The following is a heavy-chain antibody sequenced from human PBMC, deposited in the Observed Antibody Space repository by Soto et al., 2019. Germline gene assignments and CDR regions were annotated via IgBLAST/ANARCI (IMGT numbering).Heavy chain of an antibody. CDR3: ARGGSYYDSSGYYAHYFDY. J-gene: IGHJ4*02. D-gene: IGHD3-22*01. Sequence: QVQLVQSGAEVKKPGSSVKVSCKASGGTFSSYAISWVRQAPGQGLEWMGGIIPIFGTANYAQKFQGRVTITADESTSTAYMELSSLRSEDTAVYYCARGGSYYDSSGYYAHYFDYWGQGTLVTVSS. CDR2: IIPIFGTA. CDR1: GGTFSSYA. V-gene: IGHV1-69*12.